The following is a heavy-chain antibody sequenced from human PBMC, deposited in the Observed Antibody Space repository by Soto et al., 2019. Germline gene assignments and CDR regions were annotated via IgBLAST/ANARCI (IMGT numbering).Heavy chain of an antibody. CDR1: GGCISSYY. Sequence: PSETLSLTCTVCGGCISSYYWSWIRQPPGKGLEWIGYIYYSGSTNYNPSLKSRVTISVDTSKNQFSLKLSSVTAADTAVYYCARKQYSSSWYFDYWGQGTLVTVSS. D-gene: IGHD6-13*01. CDR2: IYYSGST. CDR3: ARKQYSSSWYFDY. V-gene: IGHV4-59*01. J-gene: IGHJ4*02.